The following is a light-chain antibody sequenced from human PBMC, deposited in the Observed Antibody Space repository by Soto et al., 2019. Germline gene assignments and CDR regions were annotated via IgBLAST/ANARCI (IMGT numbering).Light chain of an antibody. J-gene: IGKJ1*01. V-gene: IGKV1-17*01. CDR3: LQHNSFPWT. CDR2: GAS. CDR1: QGFTNY. Sequence: DIQMTQSPSSLSASVGDRVTITCRASQGFTNYLTWYQQKQGKAPKRLIYGASNLHSGVPSRFSGSGSGTEFTLTISSLQPEDFATYYCLQHNSFPWTFGQGTKVEIK.